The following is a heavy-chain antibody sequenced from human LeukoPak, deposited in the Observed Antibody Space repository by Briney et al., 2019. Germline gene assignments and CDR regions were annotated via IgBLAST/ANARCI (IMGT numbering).Heavy chain of an antibody. V-gene: IGHV4-39*01. Sequence: SETLSLTCTVSGGSISSYYWSWIRQPPGKGLEWIGSIYYSGSTYYNPSLKSRVTISVDTSKNQFSLKLSSVTAADTAVYYCAIRPYYGSGSYWFDPWGQGTLVTVSS. CDR1: GGSISSYY. D-gene: IGHD3-10*01. CDR3: AIRPYYGSGSYWFDP. J-gene: IGHJ5*02. CDR2: IYYSGST.